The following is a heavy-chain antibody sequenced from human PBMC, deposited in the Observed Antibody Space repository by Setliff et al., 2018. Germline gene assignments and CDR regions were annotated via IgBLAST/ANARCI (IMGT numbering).Heavy chain of an antibody. Sequence: SETLSLTCTVSGGSISSSSYYWGWIRQPPGKGLEWIGRIYTSGSTNYNPSLKSRVTISVDTSKNQFSLKLTAVTAADTAIYYCARHRAVAGAYYFDFWGQGTLVTVSS. V-gene: IGHV4-39*01. D-gene: IGHD6-19*01. CDR1: GGSISSSSYY. CDR2: IYTSGST. CDR3: ARHRAVAGAYYFDF. J-gene: IGHJ4*02.